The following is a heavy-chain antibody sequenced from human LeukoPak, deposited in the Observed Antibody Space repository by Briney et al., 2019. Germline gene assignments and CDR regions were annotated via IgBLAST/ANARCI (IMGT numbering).Heavy chain of an antibody. V-gene: IGHV3-48*03. CDR1: GFTFSSYE. CDR2: ISSSGSTI. Sequence: GGSLRLSCAASGFTFSSYEMNWVRQAPGKGLEWVSYISSSGSTIYYADSVKGRFTISRDNAKNSLYLQMNSLRAEDTAVYYCARVGGIAAAGTVFDYWGQGTLVTVSS. CDR3: ARVGGIAAAGTVFDY. J-gene: IGHJ4*02. D-gene: IGHD6-13*01.